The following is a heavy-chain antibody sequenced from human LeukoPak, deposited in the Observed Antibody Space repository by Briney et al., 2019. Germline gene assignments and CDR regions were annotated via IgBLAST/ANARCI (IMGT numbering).Heavy chain of an antibody. CDR1: GFTFSSYA. CDR2: ISGGGGST. V-gene: IGHV3-23*01. CDR3: AKAPLLTTVTHFDY. D-gene: IGHD4-17*01. Sequence: GGSLRLSCAASGFTFSSYAMNWVRQAPGKGLEWASGISGGGGSTYYADSVKGRFTISRDNSKNTLYLQMNSLRAEDTAVYYCAKAPLLTTVTHFDYWGQGTLVTVSS. J-gene: IGHJ4*02.